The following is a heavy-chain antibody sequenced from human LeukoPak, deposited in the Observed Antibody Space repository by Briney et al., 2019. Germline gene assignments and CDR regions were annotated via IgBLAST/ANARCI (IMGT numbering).Heavy chain of an antibody. J-gene: IGHJ4*02. CDR2: IIPIFGTA. Sequence: GASVKVSCKASGGTFSSYAISWVRQAPGQGLEWMGGIIPIFGTANYAQKFQGRVTITADKSTSTAYMELSSLRSEDTAVYYCARALGGRSSGWYAFDYWGQGTLVTASS. CDR1: GGTFSSYA. CDR3: ARALGGRSSGWYAFDY. D-gene: IGHD6-19*01. V-gene: IGHV1-69*06.